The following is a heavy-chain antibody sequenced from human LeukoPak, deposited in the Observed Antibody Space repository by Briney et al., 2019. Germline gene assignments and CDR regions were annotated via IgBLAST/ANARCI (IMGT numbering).Heavy chain of an antibody. CDR1: GYTFTSYY. D-gene: IGHD2-2*01. V-gene: IGHV1-46*01. CDR2: INPSGGST. Sequence: ASVKVSCKASGYTFTSYYMHWVRQAPGQGLEWMGIINPSGGSTSYAQKFQGRVTMTRDTSTSTVYMELSSLRSEDTAVYYCAGPLKSGYCSSTSCPPDYWGQGTLVTVSS. J-gene: IGHJ4*02. CDR3: AGPLKSGYCSSTSCPPDY.